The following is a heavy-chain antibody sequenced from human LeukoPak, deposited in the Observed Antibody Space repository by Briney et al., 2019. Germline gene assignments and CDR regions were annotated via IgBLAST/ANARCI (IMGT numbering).Heavy chain of an antibody. CDR1: GFTFSSYA. CDR3: AKAFYYDSSGYYCFDY. V-gene: IGHV3-23*01. CDR2: ISGSGGST. Sequence: GSLRLSCAASGFTFSSYAMSWVRQAPGKGLEWVSAISGSGGSTYYADSVKGRFTISRDNSKNTLYLQMNSLRAEDTAVYYCAKAFYYDSSGYYCFDYWGQGTLVTVSS. J-gene: IGHJ4*02. D-gene: IGHD3-22*01.